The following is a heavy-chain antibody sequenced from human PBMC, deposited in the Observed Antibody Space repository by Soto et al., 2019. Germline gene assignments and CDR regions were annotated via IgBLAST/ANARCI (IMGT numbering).Heavy chain of an antibody. V-gene: IGHV4-39*01. D-gene: IGHD7-27*01. CDR2: IYYSGST. J-gene: IGHJ4*02. CDR3: ARHPRGDGKYDY. CDR1: GGSISSSSYY. Sequence: QLQLQESGPGLVKPSETLSLTCTVSGGSISSSSYYWGWIRQPPGKGLEWIGSIYYSGSTYYNPSLKSRVTISVDTSKNQFSLKLSSVTAADTAVYYCARHPRGDGKYDYWGQGTLVTVSS.